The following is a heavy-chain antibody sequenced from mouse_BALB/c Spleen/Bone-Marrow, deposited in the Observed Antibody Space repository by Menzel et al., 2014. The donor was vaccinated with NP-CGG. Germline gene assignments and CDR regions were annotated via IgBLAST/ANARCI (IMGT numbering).Heavy chain of an antibody. CDR2: ISDGGSYT. J-gene: IGHJ4*01. Sequence: EVMLVESGGGLVKPGGSLKLSCAASGFTFSDYYMYWVRQTPEKRLEWVATISDGGSYTYYPDSVKGRFTISRDNAKNNLYLQMSSLKSEDTAMYYCARGVAMDYWGQGTSVTVSS. CDR3: ARGVAMDY. CDR1: GFTFSDYY. V-gene: IGHV5-4*02.